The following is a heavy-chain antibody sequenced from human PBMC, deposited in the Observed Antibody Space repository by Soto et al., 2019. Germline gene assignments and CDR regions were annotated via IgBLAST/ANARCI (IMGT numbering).Heavy chain of an antibody. D-gene: IGHD2-2*01. V-gene: IGHV3-33*01. CDR3: ARESHYLVPKGGMDV. Sequence: QVHLVESGGGVVQPGRPLRLSCEASGFNFRSHGRHWVRQAPGKGLEWVAVIWYDGSNKYYGDSVKGRFTVSRDNSKNTLYLQTDSLRVEDTAVYYCARESHYLVPKGGMDVWGQGTTVIVSS. CDR1: GFNFRSHG. CDR2: IWYDGSNK. J-gene: IGHJ6*02.